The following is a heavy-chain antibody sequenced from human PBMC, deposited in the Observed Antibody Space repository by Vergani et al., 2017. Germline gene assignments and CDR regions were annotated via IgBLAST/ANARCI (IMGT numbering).Heavy chain of an antibody. D-gene: IGHD2-15*01. CDR2: IYLGETT. J-gene: IGHJ6*03. CDR3: ARGPSVVQGHYIYYYSYFMDV. Sequence: QVHLQEAGPGLVKPAETLSLTCTVSGDSMNNYYWNWIRQTPGKGLEWIGFIYLGETTTYNPSLESRVALSADTSKNQFSLQLTSVTAADTAVYYCARGPSVVQGHYIYYYSYFMDVWGKGTTVTVSS. CDR1: GDSMNNYY. V-gene: IGHV4-59*01.